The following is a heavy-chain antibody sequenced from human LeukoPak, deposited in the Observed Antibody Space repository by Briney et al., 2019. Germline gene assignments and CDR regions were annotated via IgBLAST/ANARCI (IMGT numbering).Heavy chain of an antibody. CDR3: ARGGQRWLQFFDY. CDR2: INHSGST. Sequence: PSGTLSLTCAVYGGSFSGYYWSWIRQPPGKGLEWIGEINHSGSTNYNPSLKSRVTISVDTSKNQFSLKLSSVTAADTAVYYCARGGQRWLQFFDYWGQGTLVTVSS. V-gene: IGHV4-34*01. D-gene: IGHD5-24*01. CDR1: GGSFSGYY. J-gene: IGHJ4*02.